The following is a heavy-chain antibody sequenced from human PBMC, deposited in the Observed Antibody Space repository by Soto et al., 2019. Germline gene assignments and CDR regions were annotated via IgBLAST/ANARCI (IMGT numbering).Heavy chain of an antibody. V-gene: IGHV2-5*02. CDR2: IYWDGDK. CDR3: AHRRGAYYFDY. CDR1: GFSLSTNGVG. D-gene: IGHD1-26*01. J-gene: IGHJ4*02. Sequence: QITLKESGPTLVKPTQTLTLTCTFSGFSLSTNGVGVGWIRQPLGKALEWLALIYWDGDKRYSPSLKSRLTITKDTSKNQVVLTMTNMDPVDTATYYCAHRRGAYYFDYWGQGTLVTVSS.